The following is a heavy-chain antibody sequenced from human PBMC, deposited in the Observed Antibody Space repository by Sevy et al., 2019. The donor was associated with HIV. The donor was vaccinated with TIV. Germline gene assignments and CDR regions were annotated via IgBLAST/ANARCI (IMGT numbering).Heavy chain of an antibody. CDR1: GFTFSTYA. CDR2: ISDDGNNK. J-gene: IGHJ4*02. V-gene: IGHV3-30*04. CDR3: ASHYYDTTGYYYPLDY. Sequence: GGSLRLSCTASGFTFSTYAMYWVRQAPGKGLEWVAVISDDGNNKDYADSVKGRFTFSRDNSKNTLYLQMYSLRAEDTAVYYCASHYYDTTGYYYPLDYWGQGTLVTVSS. D-gene: IGHD3-22*01.